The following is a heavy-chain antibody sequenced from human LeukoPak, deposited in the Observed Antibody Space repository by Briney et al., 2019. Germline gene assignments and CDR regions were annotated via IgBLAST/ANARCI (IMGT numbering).Heavy chain of an antibody. CDR1: GITLNNYG. V-gene: IGHV3-23*01. CDR3: AKRGVVIRVILVGFHKEAYYFES. D-gene: IGHD3/OR15-3a*01. Sequence: GGSLRLSCAVSGITLNNYGMTWVRQAPGKGMEWVAGISDSGGSTKYADSGKGRFTISRDNPKNTLYLQMNSLRAEATAVYFCAKRGVVIRVILVGFHKEAYYFESWGQGALVTVSS. J-gene: IGHJ4*02. CDR2: ISDSGGST.